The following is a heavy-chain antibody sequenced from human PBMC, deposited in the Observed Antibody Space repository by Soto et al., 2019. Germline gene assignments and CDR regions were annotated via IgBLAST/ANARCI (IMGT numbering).Heavy chain of an antibody. J-gene: IGHJ6*02. Sequence: GGSLILSCAASGFTFSDYYMSWIRQAPGKGLEWVSYISSSSSYTNYADSVKGRFTISRDNAKNSLYLQMNSLRAEDTAVYYCARDWIAARHPSTYYYGMDVWGQGTTVTVSS. D-gene: IGHD6-6*01. CDR3: ARDWIAARHPSTYYYGMDV. CDR2: ISSSSSYT. V-gene: IGHV3-11*06. CDR1: GFTFSDYY.